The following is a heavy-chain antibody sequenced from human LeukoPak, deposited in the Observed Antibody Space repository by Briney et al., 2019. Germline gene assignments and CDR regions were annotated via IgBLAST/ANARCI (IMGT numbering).Heavy chain of an antibody. CDR2: VIAIFGRV. D-gene: IGHD3-22*01. J-gene: IGHJ4*02. CDR1: RGTFSSYG. CDR3: ARGELGDSSGFSSFDY. Sequence: SVKVSSKASRGTFSSYGISWVRQAPGQGLEWMGGVIAIFGRVKYGQKFQGRATITTDESTSTAYMELSSLTSEDTGVYYCARGELGDSSGFSSFDYWGQGTLVTVSS. V-gene: IGHV1-69*05.